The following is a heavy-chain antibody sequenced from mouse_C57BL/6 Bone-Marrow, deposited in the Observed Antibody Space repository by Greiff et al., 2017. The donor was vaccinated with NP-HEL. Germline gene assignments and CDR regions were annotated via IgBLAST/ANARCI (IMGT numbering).Heavy chain of an antibody. J-gene: IGHJ3*01. D-gene: IGHD2-4*01. CDR3: ARSQDYDAAWFAY. CDR2: IYPGGGYT. Sequence: QVQLQQSGAELVRPGTSVKMSCKASGYTFTNYWIGWAKQRPGHGLEWIGDIYPGGGYTNYNEKFKGKATLTADKSSSTAYMQFSSLTSEDSAIDYCARSQDYDAAWFAYWGQGTLVTVSA. V-gene: IGHV1-63*01. CDR1: GYTFTNYW.